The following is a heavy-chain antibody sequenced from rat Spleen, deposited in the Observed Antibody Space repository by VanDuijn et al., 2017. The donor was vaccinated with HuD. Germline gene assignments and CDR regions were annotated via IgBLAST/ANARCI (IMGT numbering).Heavy chain of an antibody. CDR2: IWAGGGT. CDR3: VREASYPGITFDY. CDR1: GFSLTSYH. D-gene: IGHD1-4*01. J-gene: IGHJ2*01. V-gene: IGHV2-15*01. Sequence: QVQLKESGPGLVQPSQTLSLTCTVSGFSLTSYHVSWVRQPPGKSLVWMGTIWAGGGTNYNSAVKFRLSISRDTSKSQVFLKMNSLQTEDTATYYCVREASYPGITFDYWGQGVMVTVSS.